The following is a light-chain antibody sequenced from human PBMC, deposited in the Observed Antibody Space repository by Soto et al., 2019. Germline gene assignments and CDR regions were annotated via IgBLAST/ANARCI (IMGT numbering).Light chain of an antibody. V-gene: IGKV3-15*01. Sequence: EIVMTQNQATLSVSPEERATLSCRTSQSVSSNLAWYQQKPGRAPRLLIYGASTRATGMPARFSGSGSGTEFTLTISSLQSEDFAVYYCQQYNDWPPTFGQGTKVDI. J-gene: IGKJ1*01. CDR2: GAS. CDR3: QQYNDWPPT. CDR1: QSVSSN.